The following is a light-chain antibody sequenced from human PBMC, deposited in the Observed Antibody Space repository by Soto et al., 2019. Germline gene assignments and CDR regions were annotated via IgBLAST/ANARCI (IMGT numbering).Light chain of an antibody. J-gene: IGKJ5*01. CDR2: DAS. Sequence: EIVLTQSPDTLSFPPVERATLSCRASQSVSSYLAWYQQKPGQAPRLLIYDASNRATGIPARFSGSGSGTDFTLTISSLEPEDFAVYYCQQRSNWPPITFGQGTRLE. CDR1: QSVSSY. V-gene: IGKV3-11*01. CDR3: QQRSNWPPIT.